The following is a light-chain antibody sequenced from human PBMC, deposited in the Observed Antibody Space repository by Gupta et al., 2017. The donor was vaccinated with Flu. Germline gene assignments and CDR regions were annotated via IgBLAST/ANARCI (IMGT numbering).Light chain of an antibody. CDR1: QSVSSNY. CDR3: QQYGSFPWT. V-gene: IGKV3-20*01. Sequence: GPLFLSPGERATRSCRASQSVSSNYLAWYQQKPGQAPRLLICGASSRATGIPDRFSGSGSGTDFSLTISRLEPEDFAVYYCQQYGSFPWTFGQGTKVEIK. CDR2: GAS. J-gene: IGKJ1*01.